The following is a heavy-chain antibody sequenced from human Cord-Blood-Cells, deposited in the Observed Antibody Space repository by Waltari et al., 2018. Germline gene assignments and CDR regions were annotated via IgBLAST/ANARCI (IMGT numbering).Heavy chain of an antibody. J-gene: IGHJ4*02. D-gene: IGHD6-6*01. CDR2: ISSSSSTI. CDR3: ARYWYSSSSVFDY. Sequence: EVQLVESGGGLVQPGGSLRLSCAASGFTFSSYRLNWVRQAPGKGLEWVAYISSSSSTIYYADSVRGRFTISRDNAKNSLYLQMNSLRDEDTAVYYCARYWYSSSSVFDYWGQGTLVTVSS. CDR1: GFTFSSYR. V-gene: IGHV3-48*02.